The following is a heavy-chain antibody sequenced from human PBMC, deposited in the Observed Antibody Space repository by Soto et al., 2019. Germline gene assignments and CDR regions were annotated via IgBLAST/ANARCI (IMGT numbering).Heavy chain of an antibody. D-gene: IGHD3-10*01. CDR2: IIPSYGTA. Sequence: SLKVSCKASGGTFSSYAISWVRKAAGQGLEWRGGIIPSYGTANYAQRSHGRLTITADKSTSTAYMELSSLRSEDTAVYYCARDPQEFPLDYWGQGTLVTVSS. V-gene: IGHV1-69*06. CDR1: GGTFSSYA. J-gene: IGHJ4*02. CDR3: ARDPQEFPLDY.